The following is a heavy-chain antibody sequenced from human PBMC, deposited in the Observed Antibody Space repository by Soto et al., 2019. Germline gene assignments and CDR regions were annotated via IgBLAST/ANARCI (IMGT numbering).Heavy chain of an antibody. CDR1: GGTFSSYA. CDR2: IIPIFGTA. J-gene: IGHJ4*02. CDR3: ARVGYCSGGSCSAALDVDY. V-gene: IGHV1-69*13. Sequence: GASVKVSCKASGGTFSSYAISWVRQAPGQGLEWMGGIIPIFGTANYAQKFQGRVTITADESTSTAYMELSSLRSEDTAVYYCARVGYCSGGSCSAALDVDYWGQGTLVTVSS. D-gene: IGHD2-15*01.